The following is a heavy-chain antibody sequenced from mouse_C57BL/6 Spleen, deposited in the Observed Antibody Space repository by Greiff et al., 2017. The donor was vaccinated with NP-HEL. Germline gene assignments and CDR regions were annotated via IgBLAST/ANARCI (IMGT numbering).Heavy chain of an antibody. CDR2: IYPGSGST. Sequence: VQLVESGAELVKPGASVKMSCKASGYTFTSYWITWVKQRPGQGLEWIGDIYPGSGSTNYNEKFKSKATLTVDTSSSTAYMQLSSLTSEDSAVYYCARSTGTAMDYWGQGTSVTVSS. V-gene: IGHV1-55*01. CDR3: ARSTGTAMDY. J-gene: IGHJ4*01. D-gene: IGHD4-1*02. CDR1: GYTFTSYW.